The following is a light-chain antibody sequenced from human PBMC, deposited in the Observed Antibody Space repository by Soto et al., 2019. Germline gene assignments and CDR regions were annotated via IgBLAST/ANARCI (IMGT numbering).Light chain of an antibody. Sequence: IVMTQSPATLSVSPGERATLSCRASQSVSSDLAWYQQKPGQAPRLLIYGASIRATGIPARFSGSGSGTEFTLTISSLQSEDFAVYYCQQYDTWPPLTFGGGTKVEI. V-gene: IGKV3D-15*01. CDR3: QQYDTWPPLT. CDR2: GAS. CDR1: QSVSSD. J-gene: IGKJ4*01.